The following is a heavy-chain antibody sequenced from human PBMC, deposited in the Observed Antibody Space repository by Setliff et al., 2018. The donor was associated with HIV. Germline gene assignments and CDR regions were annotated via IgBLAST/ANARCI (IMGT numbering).Heavy chain of an antibody. D-gene: IGHD2-2*01. CDR3: VRGYCSSTTCYDDYYYMDV. V-gene: IGHV4-4*02. CDR2: IYHSGST. J-gene: IGHJ6*03. Sequence: SETLSLTCAVSGGSISSSNWRSWVRQPPGKGLEWIGEIYHSGSTNYNPSLKSRVTISVDTSKNQFFLKLSSVTAADTAVYYCVRGYCSSTTCYDDYYYMDVWGKGSTVTVSS. CDR1: GGSISSSNW.